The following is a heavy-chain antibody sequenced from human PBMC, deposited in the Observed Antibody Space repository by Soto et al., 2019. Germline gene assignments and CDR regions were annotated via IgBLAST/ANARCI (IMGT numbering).Heavy chain of an antibody. J-gene: IGHJ6*02. CDR3: ARSQGSSTSLEIYYYYYYGMDV. V-gene: IGHV1-69*01. CDR1: GGTFSSYA. Sequence: QVQLVQSGAEVKKPWSSVKVSCKASGGTFSSYAMSWVRQAPGQGLEWMGGIIPISGTANYAQKFQGRVTITADESTSTAYMELSSLRSEDTAVYYCARSQGSSTSLEIYYYYYYGMDVWGQGTTVTVSS. D-gene: IGHD2-2*01. CDR2: IIPISGTA.